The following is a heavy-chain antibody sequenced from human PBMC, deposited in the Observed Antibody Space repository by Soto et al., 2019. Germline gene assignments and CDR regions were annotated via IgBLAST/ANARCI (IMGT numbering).Heavy chain of an antibody. Sequence: EVQLLESGGGLVQPGGSLRLSCAASGFSFSTHAMNWVRQAPGKGLEWVSIVNDVADTAYYAESVKGRFTISRDNSKKILYLQMDSVRGGDTAVYYCARDFRGGAGAYDSWGQGTAVTVSS. V-gene: IGHV3-23*01. CDR3: ARDFRGGAGAYDS. CDR2: VNDVADTA. CDR1: GFSFSTHA. J-gene: IGHJ3*01. D-gene: IGHD2-21*01.